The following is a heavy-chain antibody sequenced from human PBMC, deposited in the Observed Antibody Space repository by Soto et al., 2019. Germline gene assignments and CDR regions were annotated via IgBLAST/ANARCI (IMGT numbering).Heavy chain of an antibody. J-gene: IGHJ3*02. Sequence: ASVKVSCKASGGTFSSYTISWVRQAPGQGLEWMGRIIPILGNTNYAQKLQGRVTMTTDTSTSTAYMELRSLRSDDTAVYYCALSKGPIPLDIWGQGTMVTVSS. V-gene: IGHV1-18*01. CDR2: IIPILGNT. D-gene: IGHD2-2*02. CDR1: GGTFSSYT. CDR3: ALSKGPIPLDI.